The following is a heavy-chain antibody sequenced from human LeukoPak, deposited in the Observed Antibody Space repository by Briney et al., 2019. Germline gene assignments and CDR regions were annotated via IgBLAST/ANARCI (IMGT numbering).Heavy chain of an antibody. D-gene: IGHD6-13*01. CDR1: GGSFSGYY. CDR3: ARVSSSWLGVGAFDI. Sequence: SETLSLTCAVYGGSFSGYYWSWIRQPPGKGLEWIGYIYYSGSTNYNPSLKSRVTISVDTSKNQFSLKLSSVTAADTAVYYCARVSSSWLGVGAFDIWGQGTMVTVSS. CDR2: IYYSGST. V-gene: IGHV4-59*01. J-gene: IGHJ3*02.